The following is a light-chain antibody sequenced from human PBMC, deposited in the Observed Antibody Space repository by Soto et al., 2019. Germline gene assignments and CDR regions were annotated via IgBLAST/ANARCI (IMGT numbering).Light chain of an antibody. J-gene: IGLJ3*02. V-gene: IGLV2-8*01. CDR3: SSYAGSHNWV. CDR2: EVS. Sequence: QSALTQPPSASGSPGQSVTISCTGTSSDVGGYNYVSWYQQHPGKAPKLMIYEVSKRPSGVPDRVSGSKSGNTASLTVSGLQAEDEADYYCSSYAGSHNWVFGGGTEVTV. CDR1: SSDVGGYNY.